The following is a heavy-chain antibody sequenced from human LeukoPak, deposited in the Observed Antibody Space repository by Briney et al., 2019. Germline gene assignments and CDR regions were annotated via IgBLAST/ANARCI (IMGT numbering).Heavy chain of an antibody. Sequence: TGGSLRLSCAASGFTFSSYEMNWVRQAPGKGLEWVSYISSSGSTIYYADSVKGRFTISRDNAKNSLYLQMNSLRAEDTAVYYCARDTGGYYYYYMDVWGKGTTVTISS. CDR2: ISSSGSTI. V-gene: IGHV3-48*03. CDR1: GFTFSSYE. D-gene: IGHD3-10*01. J-gene: IGHJ6*03. CDR3: ARDTGGYYYYYMDV.